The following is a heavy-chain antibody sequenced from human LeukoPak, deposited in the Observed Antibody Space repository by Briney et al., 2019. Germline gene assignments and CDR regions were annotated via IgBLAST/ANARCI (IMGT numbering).Heavy chain of an antibody. D-gene: IGHD1-26*01. J-gene: IGHJ6*03. CDR2: TSRSGST. CDR1: DYFMSSGYH. CDR3: ARGYIGNSGRYYYYYMDV. V-gene: IGHV4-38-2*01. Sequence: PSETLSLICAVSDYFMSSGYHLGWLRQPPEKGLEWIGSTSRSGSTYYSPSLKGRVTMSVDSSKNEFSLNLSSVTAADTAVYYCARGYIGNSGRYYYYYMDVWGKGTTVTVSS.